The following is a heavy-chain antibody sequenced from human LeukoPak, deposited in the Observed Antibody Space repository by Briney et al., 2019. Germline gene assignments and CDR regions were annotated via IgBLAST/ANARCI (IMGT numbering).Heavy chain of an antibody. J-gene: IGHJ4*02. CDR2: INHSGST. V-gene: IGHV4-34*01. Sequence: SETLSLTCAVYGGSFSGYYWSWIRQPPGKGLEWIGEINHSGSTNYNPSLKSRVTISVDTSKNQFSLKLSSVTAADTAVYYCARGSVYGYSDYWGQGTPVTVSS. CDR3: ARGSVYGYSDY. CDR1: GGSFSGYY. D-gene: IGHD3-10*01.